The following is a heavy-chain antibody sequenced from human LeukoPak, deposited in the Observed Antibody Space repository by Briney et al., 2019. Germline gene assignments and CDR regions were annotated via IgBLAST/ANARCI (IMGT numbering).Heavy chain of an antibody. CDR2: ISYSGST. Sequence: SETLSLTRTVSGGAIRRYSRSWIRQPPGKGLEWIGYISYSGSTNYNPSLKSRVTISVDASKNQFSLELNSVTAADTAVYYCARRNDGDYEYYFEYCGQGTMVTVSS. J-gene: IGHJ4*02. CDR3: ARRNDGDYEYYFEY. D-gene: IGHD4-17*01. V-gene: IGHV4-59*08. CDR1: GGAIRRYS.